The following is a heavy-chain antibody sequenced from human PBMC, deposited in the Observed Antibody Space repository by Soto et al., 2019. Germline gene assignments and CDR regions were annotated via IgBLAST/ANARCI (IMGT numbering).Heavy chain of an antibody. CDR3: ARYTGSYYSY. J-gene: IGHJ4*02. Sequence: SETLSLTCTVSGCPISGHYWSWVRQPLGKGLEWIGCIHYTGSTDYNPSLKSRVTISVDTSNNQFSLNLISVTAADTAVYYCARYTGSYYSYWGQGTLVTVSS. CDR1: GCPISGHY. D-gene: IGHD1-26*01. CDR2: IHYTGST. V-gene: IGHV4-59*11.